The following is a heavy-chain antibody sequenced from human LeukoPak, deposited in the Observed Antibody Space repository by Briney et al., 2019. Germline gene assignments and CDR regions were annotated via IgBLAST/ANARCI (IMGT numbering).Heavy chain of an antibody. CDR3: AREWYCSSTSCYDYYYYYMDV. Sequence: SQALSLTCTVSGGSISSGDYYWSWIRQPPGKGLEWIGYIYYSGSTYYNPSLKSRVTISVDTSKNQFSLKLSSVTAADTALYYCAREWYCSSTSCYDYYYYYMDVWGKGTTVTVSS. J-gene: IGHJ6*03. CDR2: IYYSGST. V-gene: IGHV4-30-4*08. D-gene: IGHD2-2*01. CDR1: GGSISSGDYY.